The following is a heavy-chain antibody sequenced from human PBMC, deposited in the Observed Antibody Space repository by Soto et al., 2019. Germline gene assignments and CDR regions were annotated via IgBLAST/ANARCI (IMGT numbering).Heavy chain of an antibody. CDR1: GFTFSSYW. CDR3: ARDANYDFWSGYYVQEELYNDY. V-gene: IGHV3-7*01. J-gene: IGHJ4*02. D-gene: IGHD3-3*01. Sequence: PGGSLRLSCAASGFTFSSYWMSWVRPAPGKGLEGVANIKQDGSEKYYVDSVKGRFTISRDNAKNSLYLQMNSLRAEDTAVYYCARDANYDFWSGYYVQEELYNDYWSQGTLVTVSS. CDR2: IKQDGSEK.